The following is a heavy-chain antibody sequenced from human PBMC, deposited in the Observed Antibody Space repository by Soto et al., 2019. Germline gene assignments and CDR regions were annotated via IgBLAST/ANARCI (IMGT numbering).Heavy chain of an antibody. CDR1: GGSISSGGYY. Sequence: SETLSLTCTVSGGSISSGGYYWSWIRQHPGKGLEWIGYIYYSGSTYYNPSLKSRVTISVDTSKNQFSLKLSSVTAADAAVYYCARGFELYSYGSGYWGQGTLVTVSS. CDR3: ARGFELYSYGSGY. D-gene: IGHD5-18*01. V-gene: IGHV4-31*03. J-gene: IGHJ4*02. CDR2: IYYSGST.